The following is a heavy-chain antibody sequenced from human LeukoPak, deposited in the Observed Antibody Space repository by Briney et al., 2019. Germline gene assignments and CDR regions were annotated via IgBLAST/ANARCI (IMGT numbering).Heavy chain of an antibody. CDR3: AKRLSSSSTWYYFDY. V-gene: IGHV3-23*01. CDR1: GFTFSNYA. Sequence: GGSLRLSCAASGFTFSNYAMNWVRQAPGKGLEWVSTITSGENTYYADSVKGRFTIYRDNSKNTLYLQMNSLRAEDTAVYYCAKRLSSSSTWYYFDYWGQGTLVTVSS. D-gene: IGHD6-13*01. CDR2: ITSGENT. J-gene: IGHJ4*02.